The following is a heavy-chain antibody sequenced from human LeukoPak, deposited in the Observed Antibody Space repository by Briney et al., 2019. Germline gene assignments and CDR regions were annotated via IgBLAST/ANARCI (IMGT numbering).Heavy chain of an antibody. V-gene: IGHV4-34*01. CDR3: ARGSKYYYGSSGFPNWFDP. Sequence: SETLSLTCAVYGGSFSDYYWSWIRQPPGKGLEWIGEINHSGSTNYNPSLKSRVTISVDTSKNQFSLNLSSVTAADTAVYYCARGSKYYYGSSGFPNWFDPWGQGTLVTVSS. D-gene: IGHD3-22*01. CDR1: GGSFSDYY. J-gene: IGHJ5*02. CDR2: INHSGST.